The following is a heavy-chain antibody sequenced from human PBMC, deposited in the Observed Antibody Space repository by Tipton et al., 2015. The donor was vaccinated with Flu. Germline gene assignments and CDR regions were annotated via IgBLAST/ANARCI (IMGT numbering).Heavy chain of an antibody. V-gene: IGHV4-34*01. J-gene: IGHJ4*02. Sequence: TLSLTCAVYGGSFSGYYCSWIRQPPGKGLEWIGEINHSGSTNYNPSLKSRVTISVDTSKNQFSLKLSSVTAADTAVYYCATDYYGSGSYYDIDYWGQGTLVTVSS. CDR3: ATDYYGSGSYYDIDY. CDR1: GGSFSGYY. CDR2: INHSGST. D-gene: IGHD3-10*01.